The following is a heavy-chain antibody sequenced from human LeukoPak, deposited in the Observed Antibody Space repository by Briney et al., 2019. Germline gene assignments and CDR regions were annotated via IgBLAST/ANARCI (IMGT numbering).Heavy chain of an antibody. CDR3: AACGGDCFNNWFDP. CDR1: GGSISSGGYY. V-gene: IGHV4-61*08. CDR2: IYYSGST. D-gene: IGHD2-21*02. Sequence: SETLSLTCTVSGGSISSGGYYWSWIRQPPGKGLEWIGYIYYSGSTNYNPSLKSRVTISVDTSKNQFSLKLSSVTAADTAVYYCAACGGDCFNNWFDPWGQGTLVTVSS. J-gene: IGHJ5*02.